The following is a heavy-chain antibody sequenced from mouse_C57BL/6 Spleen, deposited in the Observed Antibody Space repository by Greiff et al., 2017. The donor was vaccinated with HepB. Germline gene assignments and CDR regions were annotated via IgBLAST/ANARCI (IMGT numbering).Heavy chain of an antibody. V-gene: IGHV5-17*01. CDR3: ARIYYGNYGDFDY. CDR1: GFTFSDYG. D-gene: IGHD2-1*01. Sequence: EVHLVESGGGLVKPGGSLKLSCAASGFTFSDYGMHWVRQAPEKGLEWVAYISSGSSTIYYADTVKGRFTISRDNAKNTLFLQMTSLRSEDTAMYYCARIYYGNYGDFDYWGQGTTLTVSS. J-gene: IGHJ2*01. CDR2: ISSGSSTI.